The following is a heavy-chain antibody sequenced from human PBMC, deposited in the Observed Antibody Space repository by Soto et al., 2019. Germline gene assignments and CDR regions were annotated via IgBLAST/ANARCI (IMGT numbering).Heavy chain of an antibody. CDR1: GFTFNNYA. Sequence: EVQLLESGGGLVQPGGSLRLSCAASGFTFNNYAMTWVRQAPGKGLEWVSAISGGGDTTSYADSVKGRFTVSRDGSKNTRYLEMSRRRAEDTALYSCAKGRGGSGSLTPRVDFWGQGTLVTVAS. CDR2: ISGGGDTT. CDR3: AKGRGGSGSLTPRVDF. J-gene: IGHJ4*02. V-gene: IGHV3-23*01. D-gene: IGHD3-10*01.